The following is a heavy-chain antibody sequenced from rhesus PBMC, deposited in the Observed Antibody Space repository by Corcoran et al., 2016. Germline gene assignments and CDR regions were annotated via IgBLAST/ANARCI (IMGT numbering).Heavy chain of an antibody. CDR3: AREGVDYYDSVGCSLDV. CDR2: IDGKLSAP. D-gene: IGHD3-28*01. Sequence: QVQLQESGPGLVKPSETLSLTCAVSGGSISGYYWSWSRQPPGKGLEWIGNIDGKLSAPNSNPTRKSRVTSPKDTSKTHFSLKLCSVTAADTAVYYCAREGVDYYDSVGCSLDVWGRGVLVTVSS. CDR1: GGSISGYY. J-gene: IGHJ5-2*02. V-gene: IGHV4-81*01.